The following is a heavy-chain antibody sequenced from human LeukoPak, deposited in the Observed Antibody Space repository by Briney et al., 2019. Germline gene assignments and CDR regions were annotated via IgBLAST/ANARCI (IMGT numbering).Heavy chain of an antibody. CDR3: ARDDVEMATISYFDY. V-gene: IGHV4-38-2*02. J-gene: IGHJ4*02. CDR2: IYHSGST. CDR1: GYSISSGYY. Sequence: SETLSLTCTVSGYSISSGYYWGWIRQPPGKGLEWIGSIYHSGSTYYNPSLKSRVTISVDTSKNQFSLKLSSVTAADTAVYYCARDDVEMATISYFDYWGQGTLVTVSS. D-gene: IGHD5-24*01.